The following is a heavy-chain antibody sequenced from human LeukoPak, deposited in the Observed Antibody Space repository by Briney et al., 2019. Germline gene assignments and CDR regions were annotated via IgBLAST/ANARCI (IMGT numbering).Heavy chain of an antibody. CDR3: ARRSGYNYYFDY. D-gene: IGHD5-24*01. J-gene: IGHJ4*02. Sequence: GEPLKISSKGSGYSFKSYWIGWVRQMPGKGLEWMGIIYPGDSETRYSPSFQGQFTISADKSISTAYLQWSSLKASDTAMYYCARRSGYNYYFDYWGQGTLVTVSS. CDR2: IYPGDSET. CDR1: GYSFKSYW. V-gene: IGHV5-51*01.